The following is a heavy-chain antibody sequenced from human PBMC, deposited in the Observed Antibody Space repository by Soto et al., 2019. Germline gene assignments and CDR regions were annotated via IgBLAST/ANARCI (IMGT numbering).Heavy chain of an antibody. CDR1: GGTFSSYT. CDR3: ARDHCSGGSCYPADY. D-gene: IGHD2-15*01. V-gene: IGHV1-69*08. CDR2: IIPILGIA. J-gene: IGHJ4*02. Sequence: QVQLVQSGAEVKKPGSSVKVSCKASGGTFSSYTISWVRQAPGQGLEWMGRIIPILGIANYAQKFQGRVTINADKSTSTAYMELSSLRSEDTAVYYCARDHCSGGSCYPADYWGQGTLVTVSS.